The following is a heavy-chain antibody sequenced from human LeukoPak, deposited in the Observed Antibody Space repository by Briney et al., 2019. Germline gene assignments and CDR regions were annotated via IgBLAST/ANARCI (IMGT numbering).Heavy chain of an antibody. CDR3: ARDDCSSISCYHNWFDP. CDR1: GFTFSSYW. V-gene: IGHV3-7*01. CDR2: IKQDGSEK. Sequence: GGSPRLSCAASGFTFSSYWMSWVGQAPGKGLEWVANIKQDGSEKYYVDSVKGRFTISRDNAKNSLYLRMNSLRAEDTAVYYCARDDCSSISCYHNWFDPWGQGTLVTVSS. J-gene: IGHJ5*02. D-gene: IGHD2-2*01.